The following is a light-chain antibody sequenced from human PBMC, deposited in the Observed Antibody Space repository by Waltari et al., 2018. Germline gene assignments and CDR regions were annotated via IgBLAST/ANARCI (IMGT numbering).Light chain of an antibody. V-gene: IGKV3-11*01. J-gene: IGKJ2*01. CDR2: DAS. CDR3: QQRSNWLMYT. CDR1: QSVSSY. Sequence: EIVFTQSPATLSLSPGERATLSCRASQSVSSYLAWYQQKPGQAPRLLIYDASNRATGIPARFIGSGSGTDFTLTISSLEPEDFAVYYCQQRSNWLMYTFGQGTKLEIK.